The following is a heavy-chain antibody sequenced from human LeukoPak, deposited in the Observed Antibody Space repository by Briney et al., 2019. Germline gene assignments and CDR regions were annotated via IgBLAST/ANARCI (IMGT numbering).Heavy chain of an antibody. V-gene: IGHV4-34*01. J-gene: IGHJ4*02. CDR2: INHSGST. D-gene: IGHD1-1*01. CDR1: GGSFSGYY. Sequence: SETLSLTCAVYGGSFSGYYWSWIRQPPGKGLEWIGEINHSGSTNYNPSLKSRVTISVDTSKNQFSLKLSSVTAADTAVYYCARGEGHDPTSFAYWGQGTLVTVSS. CDR3: ARGEGHDPTSFAY.